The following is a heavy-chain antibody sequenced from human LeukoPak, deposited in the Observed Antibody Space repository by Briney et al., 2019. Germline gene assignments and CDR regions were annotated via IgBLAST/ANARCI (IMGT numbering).Heavy chain of an antibody. D-gene: IGHD4/OR15-4a*01. V-gene: IGHV4-61*01. CDR3: ASGRDQLTYSQY. CDR1: GAPDCEGNYY. CDR2: SYNRRST. Sequence: SETLSLTCSVSGAPDCEGNYYWSWIRQPPGKGLEWLGYSYNRRSTHYNPSLTSRGPLSVDPPKTQFSLELPYGPPDDTAVYYCASGRDQLTYSQYWGQGTLATVSS. J-gene: IGHJ1*01.